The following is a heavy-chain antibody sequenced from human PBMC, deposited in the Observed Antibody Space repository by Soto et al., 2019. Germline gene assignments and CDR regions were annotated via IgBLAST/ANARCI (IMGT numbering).Heavy chain of an antibody. D-gene: IGHD3-10*01. CDR2: ISPIFGTA. V-gene: IGHV1-69*01. CDR3: ARDPDGSGSGNWFDP. Sequence: QVQLVESGGGVVQPGRSLRLSCAASGFTFSSYAISWVRQAPGQGLEWMGGISPIFGTANYAQKFQGRVTITADESTSQAYMELNSLRSEDTAVYYCARDPDGSGSGNWFDPWGQGTLVTVSS. CDR1: GFTFSSYA. J-gene: IGHJ5*02.